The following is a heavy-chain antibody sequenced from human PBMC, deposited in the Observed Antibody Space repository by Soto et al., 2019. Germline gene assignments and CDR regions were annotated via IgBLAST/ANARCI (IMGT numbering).Heavy chain of an antibody. J-gene: IGHJ6*02. Sequence: QVQLVESGGGVVQPGRSLILSCAASGFTFNSYGMHWVRQGPGNGLEWVAFISYDSTKTYYADSVKGRFTISRDNSNSALYVQMNSLTGEDTAVYYCARTRSAWSDFRYYSLDVWGQGTTVTVSS. CDR2: ISYDSTKT. D-gene: IGHD1-26*01. CDR1: GFTFNSYG. V-gene: IGHV3-30*03. CDR3: ARTRSAWSDFRYYSLDV.